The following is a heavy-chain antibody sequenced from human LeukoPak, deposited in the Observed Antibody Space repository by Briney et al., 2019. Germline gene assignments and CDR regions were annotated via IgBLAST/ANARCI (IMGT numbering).Heavy chain of an antibody. J-gene: IGHJ4*02. Sequence: ASVKVFCKASGYTFTGYYMHWVRQAPGQGLEWMGCINPNCGGTNCAQKFQGRVTMTRDTSISTAYMDLSRLRSDDTAVYCCARSRQNYDFWSGFDSWGQGNLVTASS. V-gene: IGHV1-2*02. CDR2: INPNCGGT. D-gene: IGHD3-3*01. CDR1: GYTFTGYY. CDR3: ARSRQNYDFWSGFDS.